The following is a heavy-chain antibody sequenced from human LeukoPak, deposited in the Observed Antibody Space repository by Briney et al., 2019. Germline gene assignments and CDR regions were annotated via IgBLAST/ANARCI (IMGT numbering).Heavy chain of an antibody. J-gene: IGHJ3*02. CDR1: SGSISSGSYY. CDR2: IYTSGST. V-gene: IGHV4-61*02. Sequence: SSETLSLTCTVSSGSISSGSYYWSWIRQPAGKGLEWIGRIYTSGSTNYNPSLKSRVTISVDTSKNQFSLKLSSVTAADTAVYYCARDRRRRAIVGATHDAFDIWGQGTMVTVSS. CDR3: ARDRRRRAIVGATHDAFDI. D-gene: IGHD1-26*01.